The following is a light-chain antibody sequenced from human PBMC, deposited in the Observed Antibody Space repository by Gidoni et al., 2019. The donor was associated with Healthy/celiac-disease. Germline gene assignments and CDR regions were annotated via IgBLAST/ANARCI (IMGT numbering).Light chain of an antibody. CDR1: QSVSSN. CDR3: LQYNHWPLT. J-gene: IGKJ4*01. V-gene: IGKV3-15*01. CDR2: GAS. Sequence: EIVMTQSPATLSVSPGERATLSCRASQSVSSNLAWYQQKPGQAPRLLIYGASTRATGIPARFSGSGSGTDFTLTISSLQSEDFAVYYCLQYNHWPLTFGGGTKVEIK.